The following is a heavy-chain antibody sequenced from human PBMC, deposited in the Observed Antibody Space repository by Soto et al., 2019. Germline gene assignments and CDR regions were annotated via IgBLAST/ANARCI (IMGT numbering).Heavy chain of an antibody. CDR1: RFNFSSAW. V-gene: IGHV3-15*07. CDR2: IKPKSEGETA. D-gene: IGHD6-19*01. CDR3: ATVPNSSGPT. Sequence: EMQLVQSGGGLVKPGGSLRLSCVASRFNFSSAWLNWIRQAPGKGLEWVGRIKPKSEGETADYTAPVRGRFTISRDDSQNTLHLQMDSLKTEDTAVYYCATVPNSSGPTWGLGVLVTVSS. J-gene: IGHJ4*02.